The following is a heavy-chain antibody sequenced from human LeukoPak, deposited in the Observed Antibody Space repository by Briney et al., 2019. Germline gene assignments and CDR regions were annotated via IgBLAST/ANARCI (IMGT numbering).Heavy chain of an antibody. CDR3: AREYYDYVWGSYRHYYYYMDV. V-gene: IGHV1-18*01. CDR1: GYTFTSYG. J-gene: IGHJ6*03. CDR2: INPSGGST. Sequence: ASVKVSCKASGYTFTSYGISWVRQAPGQGLEWMGIINPSGGSTSYAQKLQGRVTMTTDTSTSTAYMELRSLRSDDTAVYYCAREYYDYVWGSYRHYYYYMDVWGKGTTVTISS. D-gene: IGHD3-16*02.